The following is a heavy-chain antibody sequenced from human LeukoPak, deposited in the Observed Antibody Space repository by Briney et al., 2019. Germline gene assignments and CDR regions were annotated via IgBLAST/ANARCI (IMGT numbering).Heavy chain of an antibody. CDR2: INPSGGVT. D-gene: IGHD6-13*01. J-gene: IGHJ4*02. CDR3: ARDNKERQLGGY. V-gene: IGHV1-46*01. CDR1: GYTFTSYY. Sequence: ASVKVSRKASGYTFTSYYMHWVRQAPGQGLEWVGLINPSGGVTSYAQKFKGRVTMTRDTSTSTVYMELSSLRSEDTAVYYCARDNKERQLGGYWGQGTLVTATS.